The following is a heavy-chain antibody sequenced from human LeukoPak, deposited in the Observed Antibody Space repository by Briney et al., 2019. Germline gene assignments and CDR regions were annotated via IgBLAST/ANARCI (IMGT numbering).Heavy chain of an antibody. D-gene: IGHD3-22*01. V-gene: IGHV1-2*02. CDR1: GYTFTGYY. CDR3: AGDYYDSSGYPPYYFDY. J-gene: IGHJ4*02. CDR2: INPNSGDT. Sequence: ASVKVSCKASGYTFTGYYIHWVRQAPGQGLEWMGWINPNSGDTNYAQKFQGEVTMTRDTSISTAYMELSRLRSDDTAVYYCAGDYYDSSGYPPYYFDYWGQGTLVTVSS.